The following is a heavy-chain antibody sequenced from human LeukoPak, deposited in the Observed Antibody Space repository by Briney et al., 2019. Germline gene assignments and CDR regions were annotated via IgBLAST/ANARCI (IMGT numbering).Heavy chain of an antibody. CDR1: GVAFSNYY. CDR2: INHSGYA. D-gene: IGHD6-19*01. V-gene: IGHV4-34*01. Sequence: SETLSLTCAVSGVAFSNYYWSSVRQSPRKGLEWIGEINHSGYANYNPSLKSRVTMSIDTSKNQFSLMLTSVTAADTAVYYCTRAVAGHPDWGQGTLVTVSS. CDR3: TRAVAGHPD. J-gene: IGHJ4*02.